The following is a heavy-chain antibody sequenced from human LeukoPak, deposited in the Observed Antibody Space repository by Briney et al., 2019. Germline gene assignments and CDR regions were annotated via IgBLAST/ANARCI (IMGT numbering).Heavy chain of an antibody. CDR3: ARIRLLFDSGNYTPTHFDY. CDR1: GGSISSSSYY. CDR2: IYHSGST. D-gene: IGHD3-10*01. Sequence: SETLSLTCTVSGGSISSSSYYWGWIRQPPGKGLECIGYIYHSGSTYYNPSLKSRVTISVDRSKNQFSLKLSSVTAADTAVYYCARIRLLFDSGNYTPTHFDYWGQGTLVTVSS. V-gene: IGHV4-39*07. J-gene: IGHJ4*02.